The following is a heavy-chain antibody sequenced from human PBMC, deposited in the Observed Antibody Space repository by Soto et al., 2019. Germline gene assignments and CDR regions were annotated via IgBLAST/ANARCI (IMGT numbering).Heavy chain of an antibody. CDR3: ATGRFSAMVRGVLIFDP. CDR2: IHYSGST. D-gene: IGHD3-10*01. CDR1: GGSITGYY. J-gene: IGHJ5*02. V-gene: IGHV4-59*01. Sequence: QVLLQESGPGLVKPSETLSLTCTVSGGSITGYYWSWIRQPPGKGLEWLGHIHYSGSTSYSPSLTSRVTISVDTSKNHFSLKLTSVTSADTAVYYCATGRFSAMVRGVLIFDPWGQGTLVTVSS.